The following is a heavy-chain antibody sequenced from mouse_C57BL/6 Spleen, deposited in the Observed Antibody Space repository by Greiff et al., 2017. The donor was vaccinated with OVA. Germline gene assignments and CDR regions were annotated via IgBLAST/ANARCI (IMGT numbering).Heavy chain of an antibody. CDR2: IYPGDGDT. V-gene: IGHV1-82*01. Sequence: QVQLQQSGPELVKPGASVKISCKASGYAFSSSWMNWVKQRPGKGLGWIGRIYPGDGDTNYNGKFKGKATLTADKSSSTAYMQLSSLTSEDSAVYFCARSLYSNYHYAMDYWGQGTSVTVSS. J-gene: IGHJ4*01. D-gene: IGHD2-5*01. CDR1: GYAFSSSW. CDR3: ARSLYSNYHYAMDY.